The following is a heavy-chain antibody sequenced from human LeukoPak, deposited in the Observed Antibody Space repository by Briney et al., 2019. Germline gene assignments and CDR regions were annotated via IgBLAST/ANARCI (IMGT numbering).Heavy chain of an antibody. Sequence: ASVKVSCKASGYTFTGYYMHWVRQAPGQGLEWMGWINPNSGGTNYAQKFQGRVTMTRDTSISTAYMELSRLRSDDTAVYYCAKDSYRDFDWLLWAHYMDVWGKGTTVTVSS. CDR1: GYTFTGYY. D-gene: IGHD3-9*01. CDR2: INPNSGGT. J-gene: IGHJ6*03. CDR3: AKDSYRDFDWLLWAHYMDV. V-gene: IGHV1-2*02.